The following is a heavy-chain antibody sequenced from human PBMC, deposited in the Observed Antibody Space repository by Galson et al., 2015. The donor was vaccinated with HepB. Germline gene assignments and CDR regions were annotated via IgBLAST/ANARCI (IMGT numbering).Heavy chain of an antibody. V-gene: IGHV4-59*01. CDR2: VYYTGDI. CDR1: GDSITTYY. D-gene: IGHD1-1*01. Sequence: LTCTVSGDSITTYYWSWFRQSPGKGLESIGYVYYTGDINYNPSLRGRVTISLDTSKSQFTLKLNSVTAADTAVYYCTRTTRTPNSWGQGALVIVSS. CDR3: TRTTRTPNS. J-gene: IGHJ1*01.